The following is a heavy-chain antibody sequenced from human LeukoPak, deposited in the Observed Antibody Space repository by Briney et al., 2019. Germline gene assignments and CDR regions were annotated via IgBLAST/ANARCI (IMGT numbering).Heavy chain of an antibody. D-gene: IGHD3-22*01. J-gene: IGHJ5*02. CDR1: GGSFSGYY. V-gene: IGHV4-34*01. CDR2: INHSGST. CDR3: APPPYYYETNGYSVA. Sequence: SETLSLTCAVYGGSFSGYYWSWIRQPPGKGLEWIGEINHSGSTNYNPSLKSRVTISVDTSKNQFSLKLSSVTAADTAVYYCAPPPYYYETNGYSVAWGQGTLVTVSS.